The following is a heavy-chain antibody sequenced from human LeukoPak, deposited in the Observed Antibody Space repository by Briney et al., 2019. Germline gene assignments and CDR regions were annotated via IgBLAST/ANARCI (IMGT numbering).Heavy chain of an antibody. J-gene: IGHJ4*02. V-gene: IGHV4-39*07. CDR2: IYYSGST. CDR1: GGSISSSSYY. CDR3: ARERDRFATGYSKTTLDY. D-gene: IGHD6-13*01. Sequence: SSETLSLTCTVSGGSISSSSYYWGWIRQPPGKGLEWIGSIYYSGSTYYNPSLKSRVTISVDTSKNQFSLKLSSVTAADTAVYYCARERDRFATGYSKTTLDYWGQGTLVTVSS.